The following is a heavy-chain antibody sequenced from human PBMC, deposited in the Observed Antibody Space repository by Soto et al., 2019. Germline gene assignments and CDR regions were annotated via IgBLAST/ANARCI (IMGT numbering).Heavy chain of an antibody. Sequence: SETLSLTCTVSGDSVTRSRYYWGWIRQPPGKGLEWIGYIYYSGSTYYNPSLKTRVTISLDTSKSQFSLKLSSMTAADTAVYYCARGRALYSNYDSWGQGTLVTVSS. V-gene: IGHV4-31*03. J-gene: IGHJ5*01. D-gene: IGHD4-4*01. CDR3: ARGRALYSNYDS. CDR1: GDSVTRSRYY. CDR2: IYYSGST.